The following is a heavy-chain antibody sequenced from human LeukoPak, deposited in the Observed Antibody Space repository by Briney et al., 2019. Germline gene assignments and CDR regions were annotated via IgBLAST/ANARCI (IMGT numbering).Heavy chain of an antibody. Sequence: PSETLSLTCTASGGSISSYYWSWIRQPPGKGLEWIGYIYYSGSTNYNPSLKSRVTISVDTSKNQFSLKLSSVTAADTAVYYCARGVVRGVIYDAFDIWGQGTMVTVSS. CDR2: IYYSGST. V-gene: IGHV4-59*01. D-gene: IGHD3-10*01. CDR3: ARGVVRGVIYDAFDI. J-gene: IGHJ3*02. CDR1: GGSISSYY.